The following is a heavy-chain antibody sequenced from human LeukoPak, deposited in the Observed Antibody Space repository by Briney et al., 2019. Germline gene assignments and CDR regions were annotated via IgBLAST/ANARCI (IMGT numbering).Heavy chain of an antibody. J-gene: IGHJ3*02. CDR1: GFTFSSYA. CDR3: AKGFNYDSSGYPQASMAFDI. V-gene: IGHV3-23*01. CDR2: ISGSGGST. D-gene: IGHD3-22*01. Sequence: SGGSLRLSCAASGFTFSSYAMSWVRQAPGKGLEWVSAISGSGGSTYYADSVKGRFTISRDNSKNTLYLQMNSLRAEDTAVYYCAKGFNYDSSGYPQASMAFDIWGQGTMVTVSS.